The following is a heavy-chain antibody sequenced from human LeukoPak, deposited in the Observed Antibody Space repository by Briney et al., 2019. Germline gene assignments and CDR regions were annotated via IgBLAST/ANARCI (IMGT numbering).Heavy chain of an antibody. Sequence: GGSLRLSCAASGFTVSNNYMTWLRQAPGKGLEWVSVIYRGGSTYYADSVKGRFTVSRDNSKNTLYLQMNSLRVEDTAVYHCARVTYYYDSSGETTYFDYWGQGTLVTVSS. V-gene: IGHV3-66*02. D-gene: IGHD3-22*01. CDR2: IYRGGST. CDR1: GFTVSNNY. J-gene: IGHJ4*02. CDR3: ARVTYYYDSSGETTYFDY.